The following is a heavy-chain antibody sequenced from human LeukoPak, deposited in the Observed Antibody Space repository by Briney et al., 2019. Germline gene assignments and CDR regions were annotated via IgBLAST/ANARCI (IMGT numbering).Heavy chain of an antibody. CDR1: GYTFTSYD. Sequence: GASVKVSCKASGYTFTSYDINWVRQATGQGLEWMGWMNPNSGNTGCAQKFQGRVTMTRNTSISTAYMELSSLRSEDTAVYYCARRVAARTNRNYYYYMDVWGKGTTVTVSS. V-gene: IGHV1-8*01. CDR2: MNPNSGNT. D-gene: IGHD6-6*01. J-gene: IGHJ6*03. CDR3: ARRVAARTNRNYYYYMDV.